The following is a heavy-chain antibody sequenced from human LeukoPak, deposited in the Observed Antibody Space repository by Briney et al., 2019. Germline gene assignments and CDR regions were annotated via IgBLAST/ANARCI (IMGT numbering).Heavy chain of an antibody. CDR3: ARDCSGGSCYDGVDY. J-gene: IGHJ4*02. D-gene: IGHD2-15*01. CDR2: ISGYNGNI. CDR1: GYTFTRYG. Sequence: GASVKVSCKASGYTFTRYGIGWVRQAPGQGLEWMGWISGYNGNIKYAQKVQGRVTMTTDTSTSTAYMELRSLRSDDTAVYYCARDCSGGSCYDGVDYWGQGTLVTV. V-gene: IGHV1-18*01.